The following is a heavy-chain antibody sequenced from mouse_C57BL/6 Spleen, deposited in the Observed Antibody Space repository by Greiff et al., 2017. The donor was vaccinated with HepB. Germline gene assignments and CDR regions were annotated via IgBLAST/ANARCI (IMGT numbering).Heavy chain of an antibody. CDR2: IDPSDSET. J-gene: IGHJ4*01. CDR1: GYTFTSYW. V-gene: IGHV1-52*01. CDR3: ARRVYGSGDYAMDY. D-gene: IGHD1-1*01. Sequence: GAELVRPGSSVKLSCKASGYTFTSYWMHWVKQRPIQGLEWIGNIDPSDSETHYNQKFKDKATLTVDKSSSTAYMQLSSLTSEDSAVYYCARRVYGSGDYAMDYWGQGTSVTVSS.